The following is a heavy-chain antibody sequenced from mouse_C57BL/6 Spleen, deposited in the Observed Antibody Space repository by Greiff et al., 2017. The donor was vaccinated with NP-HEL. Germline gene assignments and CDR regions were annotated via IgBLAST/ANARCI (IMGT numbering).Heavy chain of an antibody. CDR2: ISDGGSYT. CDR1: GFTFSSYA. CDR3: ARDRATMITGDWYFDV. D-gene: IGHD2-4*01. V-gene: IGHV5-4*01. Sequence: EVQVVESGGGLVKPGGSLKLSCAASGFTFSSYAMSWVRQTPEKRLEWVATISDGGSYTYYPDNVKGRFTISRDNAKNNLYLQMSHLKSEDTAMYYCARDRATMITGDWYFDVWGTGTTVTVSS. J-gene: IGHJ1*03.